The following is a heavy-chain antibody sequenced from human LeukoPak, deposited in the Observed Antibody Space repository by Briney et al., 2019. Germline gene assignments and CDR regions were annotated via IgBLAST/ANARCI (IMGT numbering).Heavy chain of an antibody. CDR3: ARDIESYRGSDAFDI. V-gene: IGHV3-7*01. CDR2: IRRDGSEK. CDR1: GFTFSSYW. Sequence: PGGSLRLSCAASGFTFSSYWMSWVRQAPGKGLEWVANIRRDGSEKYYVDSVKGRFTISRDNAKNSLYLQMNSLRAEDTAVYYCARDIESYRGSDAFDIWGQGTMVTVSS. J-gene: IGHJ3*02. D-gene: IGHD1-26*01.